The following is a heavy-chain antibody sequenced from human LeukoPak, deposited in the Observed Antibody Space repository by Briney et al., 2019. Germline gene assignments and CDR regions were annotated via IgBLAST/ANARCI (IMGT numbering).Heavy chain of an antibody. V-gene: IGHV3-7*01. Sequence: PGGSLRLSCAASGFTFNSYWMSWVRQAPGKGLEWVANIMQDGSEKYYVDSVKGRFTISRDNAKNSLYLQMTSLRAEDTAVYYCASMYVWFGELFGPGYYYYMDVWGKGTTVTVSS. CDR2: IMQDGSEK. CDR3: ASMYVWFGELFGPGYYYYMDV. D-gene: IGHD3-10*01. J-gene: IGHJ6*03. CDR1: GFTFNSYW.